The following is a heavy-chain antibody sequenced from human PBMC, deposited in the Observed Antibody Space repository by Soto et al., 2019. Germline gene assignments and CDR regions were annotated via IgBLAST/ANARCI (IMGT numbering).Heavy chain of an antibody. CDR3: EGDNQWLVDFDS. J-gene: IGHJ4*02. CDR2: INSRGNTI. V-gene: IGHV3-11*01. Sequence: QVQLVESGGGLVKPGGSLRLSCAVSGFTFSDSCMSWIRQAPGKGLEWISYINSRGNTIYYADSVKGRFTISRDNAKNSLYLQMNSLRAEDTAVYYCEGDNQWLVDFDSWGQGTLVTVSS. CDR1: GFTFSDSC. D-gene: IGHD6-19*01.